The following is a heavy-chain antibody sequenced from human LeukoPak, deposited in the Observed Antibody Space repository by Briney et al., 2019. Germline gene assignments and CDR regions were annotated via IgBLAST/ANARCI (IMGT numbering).Heavy chain of an antibody. CDR2: INPSGGST. CDR1: GYTFTSYY. D-gene: IGHD1-14*01. V-gene: IGHV1-46*01. Sequence: ASVKVSCKASGYTFTSYYMHWVRQAPGQGLEWMGIINPSGGSTSYAQKFQGRVTMTRDMSTSTAYMELSRLRSDDTAVYYCARVRRYINWFDPWGQGTLVTVSS. CDR3: ARVRRYINWFDP. J-gene: IGHJ5*02.